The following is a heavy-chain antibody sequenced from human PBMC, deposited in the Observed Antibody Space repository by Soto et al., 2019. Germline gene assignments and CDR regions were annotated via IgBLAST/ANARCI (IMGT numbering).Heavy chain of an antibody. J-gene: IGHJ3*02. CDR3: ARKSIGYDGLLDAFDI. CDR1: GGSISSGDYY. Sequence: SETLSLTCTVSGGSISSGDYYWSWIRQPPGKGLEWIGYIHYRGSTYYNTSLKSRVTISVDTSKNQFSLKLSSVTAADTAVYYCARKSIGYDGLLDAFDIWGKGTMVTVSS. D-gene: IGHD5-12*01. CDR2: IHYRGST. V-gene: IGHV4-30-4*01.